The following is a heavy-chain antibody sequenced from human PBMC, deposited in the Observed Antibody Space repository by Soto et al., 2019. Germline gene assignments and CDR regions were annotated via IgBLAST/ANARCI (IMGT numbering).Heavy chain of an antibody. Sequence: PGGSLRLSCVASGFTFSSYGMHWVRQAPGKGLEWVALMAHDGSNKYYADSVTGRFTISRDNSKNTLYLQMNSLRAEDMAVYYCAKDKSATFGYFDYWGQGTLVTVSS. CDR1: GFTFSSYG. J-gene: IGHJ4*02. D-gene: IGHD3-10*02. CDR3: AKDKSATFGYFDY. V-gene: IGHV3-30*18. CDR2: MAHDGSNK.